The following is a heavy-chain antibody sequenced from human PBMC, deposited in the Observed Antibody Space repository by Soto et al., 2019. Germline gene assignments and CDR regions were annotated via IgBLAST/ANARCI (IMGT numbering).Heavy chain of an antibody. Sequence: ASVKVSCKAPGYTFTSYGISWVRQAPGQGLEWMGWISAYNGNTNYAQKLQGRVTMTTDTSTSTAYMELRSLRSDDTAVYYCVRPYYYGSGSYYYFDYWGQGTLVTVSS. D-gene: IGHD3-10*01. J-gene: IGHJ4*02. CDR1: GYTFTSYG. V-gene: IGHV1-18*01. CDR3: VRPYYYGSGSYYYFDY. CDR2: ISAYNGNT.